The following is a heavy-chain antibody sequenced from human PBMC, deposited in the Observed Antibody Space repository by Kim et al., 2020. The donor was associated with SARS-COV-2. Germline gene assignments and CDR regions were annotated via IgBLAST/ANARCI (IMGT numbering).Heavy chain of an antibody. J-gene: IGHJ4*02. V-gene: IGHV4-39*01. CDR2: IYYSGST. CDR1: GGSISSSSYY. Sequence: SETLSHTCTVSGGSISSSSYYWGWIRQPPGKGLEWIGSIYYSGSTYYNPSLKSRVTISVDTSKNQFSLKLSSVTAADTAVYYCARQRGTTIFGVVIRTQIDDWGQGTLVTVSS. D-gene: IGHD3-3*01. CDR3: ARQRGTTIFGVVIRTQIDD.